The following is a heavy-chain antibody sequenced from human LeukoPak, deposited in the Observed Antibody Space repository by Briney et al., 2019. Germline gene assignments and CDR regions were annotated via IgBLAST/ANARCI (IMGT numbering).Heavy chain of an antibody. Sequence: SETLSLTCTVSGGSISSGGYYWSWIRQPPGKGLEWIGYIYYSGSTNYNPSLKSRVTISVDTSKNQFSLKLSSVTAADTAVYYCARVRLGYYYYGMDVWGQGTTVTVSS. J-gene: IGHJ6*02. CDR1: GGSISSGGYY. CDR3: ARVRLGYYYYGMDV. CDR2: IYYSGST. V-gene: IGHV4-61*08.